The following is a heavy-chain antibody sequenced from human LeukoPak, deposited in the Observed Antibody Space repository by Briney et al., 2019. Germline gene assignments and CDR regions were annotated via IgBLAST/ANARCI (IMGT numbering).Heavy chain of an antibody. D-gene: IGHD3-22*01. CDR2: IHYSGSP. J-gene: IGHJ4*02. V-gene: IGHV4-39*01. CDR3: ARLLYDRSGYYYFDY. Sequence: PSETLSLTCSVSGGSIISNNYYWGWLRQPPGKGLEWIGSIHYSGSPYHNPSLRSRVTISVDTSKNQFSLKLSSVTAADMAVYYCARLLYDRSGYYYFDYWGQGTLVTVSS. CDR1: GGSIISNNYY.